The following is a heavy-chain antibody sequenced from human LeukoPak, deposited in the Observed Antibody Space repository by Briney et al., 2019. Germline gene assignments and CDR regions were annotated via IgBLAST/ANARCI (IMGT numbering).Heavy chain of an antibody. CDR2: ISGSGGTT. CDR3: AKDWSLTGTFDY. J-gene: IGHJ4*02. D-gene: IGHD1-7*01. CDR1: GLTFSSYA. Sequence: GGSLRLSCAASGLTFSSYAMSWVRQAPGKGLEWVSAISGSGGTTYYADSVKGRFTISRDNSKNTLYLQMNSLRAEDTAVYYCAKDWSLTGTFDYWGQGTLVTVSS. V-gene: IGHV3-23*01.